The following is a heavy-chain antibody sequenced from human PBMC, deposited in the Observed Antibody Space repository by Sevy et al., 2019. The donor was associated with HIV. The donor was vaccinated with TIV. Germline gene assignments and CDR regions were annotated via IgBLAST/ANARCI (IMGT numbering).Heavy chain of an antibody. CDR3: ATPRARNWNEGTGGYFDI. CDR2: LYSTGSR. CDR1: GGSISTSSYY. J-gene: IGHJ2*01. Sequence: SETLSLTCTVSGGSISTSSYYWGWIRQPPGKGLEWIGSLYSTGSRSYSPSLQSRVTISVDSSKNLFSLKLTSVTAADTAVYYCATPRARNWNEGTGGYFDIWGRGTLVTVSS. D-gene: IGHD1-1*01. V-gene: IGHV4-39*01.